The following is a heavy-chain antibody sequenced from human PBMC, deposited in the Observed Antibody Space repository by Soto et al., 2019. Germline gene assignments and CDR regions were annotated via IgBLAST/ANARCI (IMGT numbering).Heavy chain of an antibody. Sequence: SVSSGSYYWSWIRQPPGKGLEWIGYIYYSGSTNYNPSLKSRVTISVDTSKNQFSLKLSSVTAADTAVYYCARDRIAAAGTRWFDPWGQGTLVTVSS. CDR1: SVSSGSYY. D-gene: IGHD6-13*01. J-gene: IGHJ5*02. CDR2: IYYSGST. CDR3: ARDRIAAAGTRWFDP. V-gene: IGHV4-61*01.